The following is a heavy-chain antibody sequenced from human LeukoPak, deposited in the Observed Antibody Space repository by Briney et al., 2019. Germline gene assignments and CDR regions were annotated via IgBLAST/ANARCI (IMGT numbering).Heavy chain of an antibody. CDR1: GVTLSNYA. V-gene: IGHV3-23*01. Sequence: GGSLRLSCVASGVTLSNYAMSWARQAPGEGLEWVSGISSSGSGGNTYYADSVKGRFTISRDSSRNTLFLHMNTLRAEDTAIYYCAKDRTVGASYWYFDLWGRGTLVTVSS. J-gene: IGHJ2*01. D-gene: IGHD1-26*01. CDR3: AKDRTVGASYWYFDL. CDR2: ISSSGSGGNT.